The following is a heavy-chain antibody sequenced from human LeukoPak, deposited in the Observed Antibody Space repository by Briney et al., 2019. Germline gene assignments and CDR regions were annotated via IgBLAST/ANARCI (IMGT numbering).Heavy chain of an antibody. D-gene: IGHD3-3*01. Sequence: GGSLRLSCAASGFTFSSYSMNWVRQAPGKGLEWVSIIYSGGSTYYADSVKGRFTISRDNSKNTLYLQMNSLRAEDTAVYYCARVPFWSDYYFDYWGQGTLVTVSS. J-gene: IGHJ4*02. CDR2: IYSGGST. V-gene: IGHV3-53*01. CDR1: GFTFSSYS. CDR3: ARVPFWSDYYFDY.